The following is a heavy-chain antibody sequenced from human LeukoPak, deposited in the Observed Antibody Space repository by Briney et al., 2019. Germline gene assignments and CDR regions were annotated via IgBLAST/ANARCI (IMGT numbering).Heavy chain of an antibody. Sequence: PSETLSLTCTVSGGSISSSSYYWGWIRQPPGKGLEWIGSIYTSGSTNYNPSLKSRVTMSVDTSKNQFSLKLSSVTAADTAVYYCARRGSGWYSYYFDYWGQGTLVTVSS. V-gene: IGHV4-39*07. D-gene: IGHD6-19*01. CDR3: ARRGSGWYSYYFDY. CDR2: IYTSGST. J-gene: IGHJ4*02. CDR1: GGSISSSSYY.